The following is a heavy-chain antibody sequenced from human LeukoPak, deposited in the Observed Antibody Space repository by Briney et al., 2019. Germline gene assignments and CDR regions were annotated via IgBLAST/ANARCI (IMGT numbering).Heavy chain of an antibody. D-gene: IGHD2-2*01. CDR3: ARGPSIVVVPDAMVGSYDYFAY. J-gene: IGHJ4*02. CDR2: IIPIFGTA. CDR1: RGTFRSHA. Sequence: SVKVSRMPSRGTFRSHAISWVRQAPGRGLEWLGRIIPIFGTAHYAQKFQGRVTITTDESTSKAYMELSSLRSEDTAVYYCARGPSIVVVPDAMVGSYDYFAYWGQGTLVTVSS. V-gene: IGHV1-69*05.